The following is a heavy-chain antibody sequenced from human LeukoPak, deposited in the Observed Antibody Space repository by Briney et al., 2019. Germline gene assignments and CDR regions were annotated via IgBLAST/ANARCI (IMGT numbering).Heavy chain of an antibody. J-gene: IGHJ4*02. D-gene: IGHD3-22*01. CDR2: ISSSSSYI. CDR1: GFTFSSYS. V-gene: IGHV3-21*01. Sequence: GGSLRLSCAASGFTFSSYSMNWVRQAPGKGLEWVSSISSSSSYIYYADSVKGRFTISRDNAKNSLYLQMNSLRAEDTAVYYCARDHGNPPYYYDSSGYYDYWGQGTLVTVSS. CDR3: ARDHGNPPYYYDSSGYYDY.